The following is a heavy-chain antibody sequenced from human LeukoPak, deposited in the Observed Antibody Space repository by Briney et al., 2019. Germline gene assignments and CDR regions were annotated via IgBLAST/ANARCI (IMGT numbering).Heavy chain of an antibody. CDR2: ISWNSGDI. V-gene: IGHV3-9*01. J-gene: IGHJ4*02. Sequence: GGSLRLSCTAPGFTFDDYAMHWVRQAPGKGLDWVSGISWNSGDIVYADSVKGRFTISRDNAENSLYLQMNSLTSEDTALYYCAKSRYYDILTGQTYYFDYWGQGTLVTVSS. CDR1: GFTFDDYA. D-gene: IGHD3-9*01. CDR3: AKSRYYDILTGQTYYFDY.